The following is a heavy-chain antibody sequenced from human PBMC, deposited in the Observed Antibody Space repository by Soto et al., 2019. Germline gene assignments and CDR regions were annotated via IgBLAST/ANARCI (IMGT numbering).Heavy chain of an antibody. J-gene: IGHJ4*02. D-gene: IGHD4-17*01. V-gene: IGHV3-23*01. Sequence: EVQLLESGGGLVQPGGSLRLSCAASGFTFSSYAMSWVRQAPGKGLEWVSAISGSGGSTYYADSVKGRFTISRDNSKNTLYLQMNSLRAEDTAVYYCGRPAWGDYVGYVDYWGQGTLVTVSS. CDR2: ISGSGGST. CDR1: GFTFSSYA. CDR3: GRPAWGDYVGYVDY.